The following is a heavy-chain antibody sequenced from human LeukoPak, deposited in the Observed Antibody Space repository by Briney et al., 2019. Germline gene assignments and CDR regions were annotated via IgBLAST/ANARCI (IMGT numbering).Heavy chain of an antibody. CDR2: TQYSGTT. J-gene: IGHJ4*02. D-gene: IGHD2-15*01. Sequence: PSVPQSLLCTVWGDLNCRYYWTWIPRSPGGARVGIGNTQYSGTTNYSPSRKSRVTTSVDTSKNQTSLKLGSVTAAYTAMYYCARRGGSFDGPPDYWGQGTLVTVSS. CDR1: GDLNCRYY. V-gene: IGHV4-59*08. CDR3: ARRGGSFDGPPDY.